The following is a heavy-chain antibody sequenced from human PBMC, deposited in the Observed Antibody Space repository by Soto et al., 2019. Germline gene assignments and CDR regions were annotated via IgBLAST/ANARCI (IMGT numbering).Heavy chain of an antibody. Sequence: GGSLRLSCAAPGFTFSSYGMHWVRQAPGKGLEWVAVISYDGRNKYYADAVKGRFTISRDNSKNTLYLQMSSLRAEDTAVYYCVKDGSSGWPYFYDMDVWGQGTTVTV. J-gene: IGHJ6*02. CDR2: ISYDGRNK. CDR3: VKDGSSGWPYFYDMDV. V-gene: IGHV3-30*18. CDR1: GFTFSSYG. D-gene: IGHD6-19*01.